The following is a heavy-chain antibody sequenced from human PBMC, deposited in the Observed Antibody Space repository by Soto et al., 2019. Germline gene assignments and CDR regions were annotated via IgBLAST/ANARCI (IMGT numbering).Heavy chain of an antibody. CDR3: VRARRDTAMVYPWLDP. Sequence: PSETLSLTCTVSGASVSTGAYYWGWVRQRPGRGLEWIGYVYESGYTYYNMSLKSRLTISLDRSNNQFSLGLTSVTAADTAVYYCVRARRDTAMVYPWLDPWDKGNLVTVAS. J-gene: IGHJ5*02. V-gene: IGHV4-31*03. CDR1: GASVSTGAYY. CDR2: VYESGYT. D-gene: IGHD5-18*01.